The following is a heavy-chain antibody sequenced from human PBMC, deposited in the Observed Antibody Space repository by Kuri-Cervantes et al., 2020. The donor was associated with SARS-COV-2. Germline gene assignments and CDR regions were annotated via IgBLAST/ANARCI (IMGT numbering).Heavy chain of an antibody. CDR1: GFTFSSYS. V-gene: IGHV3-21*01. CDR3: ATTMHELWEYYMDV. Sequence: GGFLRLPCAASGFTFSSYSMNWVRQAPGKGLEWVSSISSSSSYIYYADSVKGRFTISRDNAKNSLYLQMNSLRAEDTAVYYCATTMHELWEYYMDVWGKGTTVTVSS. J-gene: IGHJ6*03. CDR2: ISSSSSYI. D-gene: IGHD1-26*01.